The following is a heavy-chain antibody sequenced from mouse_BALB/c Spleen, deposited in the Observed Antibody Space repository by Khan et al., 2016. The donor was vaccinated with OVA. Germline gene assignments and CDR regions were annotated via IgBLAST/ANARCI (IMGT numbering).Heavy chain of an antibody. CDR2: ISSGSSTI. V-gene: IGHV5-17*02. J-gene: IGHJ4*01. D-gene: IGHD2-1*01. Sequence: EVELVESGGGLVQPGGSRKLSCAASGFTFSSFGMHWVRQAPEKGLEWVTYISSGSSTIYYADRVKGRFTISRDNPRNTLFLQMTSLRSEDTAMYDCARRRGKYYAMDYWGQGTSVTVSS. CDR1: GFTFSSFG. CDR3: ARRRGKYYAMDY.